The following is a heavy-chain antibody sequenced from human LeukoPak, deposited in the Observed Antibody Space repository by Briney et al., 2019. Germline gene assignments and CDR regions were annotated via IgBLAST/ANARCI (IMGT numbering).Heavy chain of an antibody. CDR1: GGSFSGYY. J-gene: IGHJ5*02. CDR3: ARGGGYIAVAWFDP. V-gene: IGHV4-34*01. Sequence: SETLSLTCAVYGGSFSGYYWSWIRQPPGKGLEWIGEINHSGSTNYNPSLKSRVTISVDTSKNQFSLKLSSVTAADPAVYYCARGGGYIAVAWFDPWGQGTLVTVSS. CDR2: INHSGST. D-gene: IGHD6-19*01.